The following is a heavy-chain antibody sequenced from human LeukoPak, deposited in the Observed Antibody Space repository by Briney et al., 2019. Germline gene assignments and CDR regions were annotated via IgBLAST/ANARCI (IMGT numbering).Heavy chain of an antibody. CDR3: AGGGAIFGVDFDY. CDR1: GFTFSSYW. CDR2: IKQDGSEK. Sequence: PGGSLRLSCATSGFTFSSYWMSWVRQAPGKGLEWVANIKQDGSEKYYVDSVKGRFTISRDNAKNSLYLQMNSLRAEDTAVYYCAGGGAIFGVDFDYWGQGTLVTVSS. J-gene: IGHJ4*02. V-gene: IGHV3-7*01. D-gene: IGHD3-3*01.